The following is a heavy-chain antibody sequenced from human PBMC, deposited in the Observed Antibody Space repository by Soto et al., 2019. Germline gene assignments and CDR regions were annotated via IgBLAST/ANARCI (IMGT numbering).Heavy chain of an antibody. CDR3: ATMMVRGVRYYGMDV. Sequence: QVQLVESGGGVVQPGRSLRLSCAASGFTFSSYGMHWVRQAPGKGLEWVAVISYDGSNKYYADSVKGRFTISRDNSKNTLYLQMNSLRAEDTAVYYCATMMVRGVRYYGMDVWGQGTTVTVSS. V-gene: IGHV3-30*03. CDR2: ISYDGSNK. CDR1: GFTFSSYG. D-gene: IGHD3-10*01. J-gene: IGHJ6*02.